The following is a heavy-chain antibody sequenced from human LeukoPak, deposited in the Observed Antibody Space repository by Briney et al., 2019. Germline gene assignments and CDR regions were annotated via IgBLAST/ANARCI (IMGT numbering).Heavy chain of an antibody. CDR1: GFTFSSYG. CDR3: ACGSSLDY. J-gene: IGHJ4*02. D-gene: IGHD6-13*01. V-gene: IGHV3-30*03. CDR2: ISYDGSNK. Sequence: GGSLRLSCAASGFTFSSYGMHWVRQAPGKGLEWVAVISYDGSNKYYADSVKGRFTISRDNSKNTLYLQMNSLRAEDTAVYYCACGSSLDYWAREPWSPSPQ.